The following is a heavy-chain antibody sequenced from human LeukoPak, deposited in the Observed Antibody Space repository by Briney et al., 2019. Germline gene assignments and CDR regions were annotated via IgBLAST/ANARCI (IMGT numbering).Heavy chain of an antibody. CDR3: ARVTYYYDSSALNSPFDP. D-gene: IGHD3-22*01. J-gene: IGHJ5*02. V-gene: IGHV4-39*07. CDR2: IYYSGST. Sequence: SQTLSLTCTVSGGSISSSSYYWGWIRQPPGKGLEWIGSIYYSGSTYYNPSLKSRVTISVDTSKNQFSLKLSSVTAADTAVYYCARVTYYYDSSALNSPFDPWGQGTLVTVSS. CDR1: GGSISSSSYY.